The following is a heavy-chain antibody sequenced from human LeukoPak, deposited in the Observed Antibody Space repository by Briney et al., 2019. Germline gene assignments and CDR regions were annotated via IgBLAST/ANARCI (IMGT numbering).Heavy chain of an antibody. D-gene: IGHD1-26*01. CDR3: AGDLTGYSPY. V-gene: IGHV3-48*02. CDR1: GFTFSTYS. CDR2: ISSISSPI. J-gene: IGHJ4*02. Sequence: GGSLRLSCAASGFTFSTYSTEWVRQAPGKGLEWVSYISSISSPIYYADSVKGRFTISRDNAKNSLYLQMNSLSDEDTAVYYCAGDLTGYSPYWGQGTLVTVSS.